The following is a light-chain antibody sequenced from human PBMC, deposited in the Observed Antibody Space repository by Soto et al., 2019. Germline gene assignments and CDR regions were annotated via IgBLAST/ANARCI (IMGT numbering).Light chain of an antibody. J-gene: IGKJ1*01. CDR2: GAS. V-gene: IGKV3-15*01. CDR1: QSVSSN. CDR3: QQYGSSPTWT. Sequence: EIVMTQSPATLSVSPGERATLSCRASQSVSSNLAWYQQKPGQAPRLLIYGASTRATGIPARFSGSGSGTEFTLTISRLEFEDSAVYYCQQYGSSPTWTFGQGTKVEIK.